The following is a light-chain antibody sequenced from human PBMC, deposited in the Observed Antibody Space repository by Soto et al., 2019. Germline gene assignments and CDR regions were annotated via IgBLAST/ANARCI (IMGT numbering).Light chain of an antibody. CDR1: QTISSSY. Sequence: EIVMTQSPGTLSLSPGERATLSCRASQTISSSYLTWYQHKPGQAPRLLINAGSSRATGIPARFSGSGSGTDLTLTISRLEPEDVAVYYCQQYGSSFRYTFGQGTKLEIK. V-gene: IGKV3-20*01. CDR3: QQYGSSFRYT. J-gene: IGKJ2*01. CDR2: AGS.